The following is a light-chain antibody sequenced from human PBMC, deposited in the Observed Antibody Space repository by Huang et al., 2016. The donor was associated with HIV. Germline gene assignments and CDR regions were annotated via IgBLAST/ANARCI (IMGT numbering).Light chain of an antibody. CDR3: VQSMQLPYT. CDR2: EVS. V-gene: IGKV2D-29*02. CDR1: QSLLHDNGKAY. J-gene: IGKJ2*01. Sequence: DIVMTQTPLSLSVTPGQPASISCRSSQSLLHDNGKAYMYWYVQKPGQSPRLLIYEVSNRFSGVPHRFGGSWSGTDFTLKISRVEADDIGVYYCVQSMQLPYTFGQGTKLEI.